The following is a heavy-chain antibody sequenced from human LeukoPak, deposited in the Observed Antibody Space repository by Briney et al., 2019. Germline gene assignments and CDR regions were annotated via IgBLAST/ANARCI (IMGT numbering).Heavy chain of an antibody. J-gene: IGHJ4*02. CDR2: FDPEDGET. Sequence: GASVEVSCKVSGYTLTELSMHWVRQAPGKGLEWMGGFDPEDGETIYAQKFQGRVTMTEDTSTDTAYMELSSLRSEDTAVYYCATGDWGGSYVFDYWGQGTLVTVSS. CDR3: ATGDWGGSYVFDY. CDR1: GYTLTELS. V-gene: IGHV1-24*01. D-gene: IGHD1-26*01.